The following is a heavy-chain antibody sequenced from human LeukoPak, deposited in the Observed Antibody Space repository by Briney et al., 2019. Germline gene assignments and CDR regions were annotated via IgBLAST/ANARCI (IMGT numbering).Heavy chain of an antibody. CDR3: AKSGSGYQYYFDY. J-gene: IGHJ4*02. D-gene: IGHD3-22*01. CDR2: ISSSGGST. V-gene: IGHV3-23*01. Sequence: PGRSLRLSCAASGFTFSSYAMHWVRQAPGQGLEWVSLISSSGGSTYYADSVKGRFAMSRDNSKNTLYLQMNSLRAEDTAVYYCAKSGSGYQYYFDYWGQGTLVTVSS. CDR1: GFTFSSYA.